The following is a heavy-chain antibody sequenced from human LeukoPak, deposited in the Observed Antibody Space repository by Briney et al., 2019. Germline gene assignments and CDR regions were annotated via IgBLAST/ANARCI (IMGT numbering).Heavy chain of an antibody. V-gene: IGHV4-34*01. Sequence: SETLSLTCAVYGGSFTGYYWSWIRQPPGKGLEWIGEIKHDGSTNYNPSLKSRITMSLDTSKNQFFLNLNSVTAADTAVYYCARGFSGVVARDWGQGTLVTVSS. CDR3: ARGFSGVVARD. CDR1: GGSFTGYY. D-gene: IGHD2-15*01. CDR2: IKHDGST. J-gene: IGHJ4*02.